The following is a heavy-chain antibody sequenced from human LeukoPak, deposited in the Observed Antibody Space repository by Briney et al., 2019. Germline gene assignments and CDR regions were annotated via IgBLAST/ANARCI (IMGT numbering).Heavy chain of an antibody. CDR2: ISSSGSTI. V-gene: IGHV3-48*03. D-gene: IGHD3-10*01. CDR1: RFTFSSYE. Sequence: PGGSLRLSCAASRFTFSSYEMNWVRQAPGKGLEWVSYISSSGSTIYYADSVKGRFTISRDNAKNSLYLQMNSLRAEDTAVYYCARERDYYGSGSYDYWGQGTLVTVSS. CDR3: ARERDYYGSGSYDY. J-gene: IGHJ4*02.